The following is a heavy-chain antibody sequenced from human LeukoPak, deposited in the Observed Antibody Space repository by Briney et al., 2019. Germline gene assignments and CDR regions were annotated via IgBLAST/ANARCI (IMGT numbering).Heavy chain of an antibody. CDR3: ASSARWLPNDY. CDR1: GGSFSGYY. CDR2: INHSGST. J-gene: IGHJ4*02. Sequence: KPSETLSLTCAVYGGSFSGYYWSWIRQPPGKGLEWIGEINHSGSTNYNPSLKSRVTISVDTSKNQFSLKLSSVTAADTAVYYCASSARWLPNDYWGQGTLVTVSS. V-gene: IGHV4-34*01. D-gene: IGHD5-24*01.